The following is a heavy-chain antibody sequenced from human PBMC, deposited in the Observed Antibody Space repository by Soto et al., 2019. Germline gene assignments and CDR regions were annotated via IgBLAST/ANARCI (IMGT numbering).Heavy chain of an antibody. CDR1: GFSLSTSGVG. D-gene: IGHD6-19*01. CDR2: IYWDDDN. Sequence: QITLKESGPTLVKPTQTLTLTCTFSGFSLSTSGVGVGWIRQPPGKALEWLALIYWDDDNRYSPSLKSRLTITKDTSKNQVVLTMTNMDPVDTATYYCALSSGWYVGLDYWGQGTLVTVSS. V-gene: IGHV2-5*02. CDR3: ALSSGWYVGLDY. J-gene: IGHJ4*02.